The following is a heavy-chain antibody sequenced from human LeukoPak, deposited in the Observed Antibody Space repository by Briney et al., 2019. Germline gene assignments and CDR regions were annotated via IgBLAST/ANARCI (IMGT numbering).Heavy chain of an antibody. Sequence: GGSLRLSCAASGFTFTTYSMNWVRQAPGKGLEWVSYISPSSSTIYYADSVKGRFTISRDNAKNSLYLQMNSLRAEDTAVYYCARDRGKWDFYDSRAYHYDTLAYWGQGAVVTVSS. J-gene: IGHJ4*02. CDR2: ISPSSSTI. V-gene: IGHV3-48*01. D-gene: IGHD3-22*01. CDR1: GFTFTTYS. CDR3: ARDRGKWDFYDSRAYHYDTLAY.